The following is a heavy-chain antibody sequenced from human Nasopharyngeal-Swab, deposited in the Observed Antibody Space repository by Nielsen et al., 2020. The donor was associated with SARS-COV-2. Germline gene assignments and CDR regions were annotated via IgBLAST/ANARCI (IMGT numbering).Heavy chain of an antibody. V-gene: IGHV5-51*01. J-gene: IGHJ5*02. D-gene: IGHD6-6*01. CDR1: GYSFTSYW. Sequence: GGSLRLSCKGSGYSFTSYWIGWVRQMPGKGLEWMGIIYPGDSDTRYSPSFQGQVTISADKSISTAYLQWSSLKASDTSMYYGARRGSSSRSFDPWGQGTLVTVSS. CDR3: ARRGSSSRSFDP. CDR2: IYPGDSDT.